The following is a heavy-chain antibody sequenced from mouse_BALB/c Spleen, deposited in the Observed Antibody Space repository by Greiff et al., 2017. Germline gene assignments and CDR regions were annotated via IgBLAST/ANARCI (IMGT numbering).Heavy chain of an antibody. CDR3: ARRKVRYYFDY. CDR2: ILPGSGST. V-gene: IGHV1-9*01. D-gene: IGHD2-14*01. Sequence: QVQLQQSGAELMKPGASVKISCKATGYTFSSYWIEWVKQRPGHGLEWIGEILPGSGSTNYNEKFKGKATFTADTSSNTAYMQLSSLTSEDSAVYYCARRKVRYYFDYWGQGTTLTVSS. CDR1: GYTFSSYW. J-gene: IGHJ2*01.